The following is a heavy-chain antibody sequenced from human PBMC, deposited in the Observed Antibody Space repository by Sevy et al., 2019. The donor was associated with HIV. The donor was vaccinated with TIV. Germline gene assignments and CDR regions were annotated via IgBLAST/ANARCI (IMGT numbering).Heavy chain of an antibody. Sequence: GGSLRLSCTASGFTLGDIFLSWVGQAPGKGLEGLAFLKSDVYGGTVVHAASVRGRFVISRDASKTIAYLLMNDLKTEDTGVYYCTRWKAAQSIFDYWGQGALVTVSS. CDR3: TRWKAAQSIFDY. J-gene: IGHJ4*02. D-gene: IGHD6-13*01. CDR2: LKSDVYGGTV. V-gene: IGHV3-49*04. CDR1: GFTLGDIF.